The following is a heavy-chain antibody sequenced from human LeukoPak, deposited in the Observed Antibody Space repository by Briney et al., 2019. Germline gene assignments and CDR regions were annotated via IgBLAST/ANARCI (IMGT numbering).Heavy chain of an antibody. V-gene: IGHV3-23*01. J-gene: IGHJ5*02. CDR1: GFTFSSYA. CDR2: ISCSGGST. Sequence: GGSLRLSCAASGFTFSSYAMSWVRQAPGKGLEWVSAISCSGGSTYYADSVKGRFTISRDNSKNTLYLQMNSLRAEDTAVYYCAKEGDFWSGSTNWFDPGGQGTLVTVP. CDR3: AKEGDFWSGSTNWFDP. D-gene: IGHD3-3*01.